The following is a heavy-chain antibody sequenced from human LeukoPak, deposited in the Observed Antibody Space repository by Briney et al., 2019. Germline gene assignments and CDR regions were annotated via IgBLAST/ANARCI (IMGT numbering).Heavy chain of an antibody. J-gene: IGHJ4*02. CDR1: GGSFSGYY. Sequence: SETLSLTCAVYGGSFSGYYWSWIRQPPGKGLEWIGEINHSGSTNYNPSLKSRVTISVDTSKNQFSLKLSSVTAADTAVYYCARHGYYDFWSGYYTGPYYFDYWGQGTLVTVSS. CDR2: INHSGST. V-gene: IGHV4-34*01. CDR3: ARHGYYDFWSGYYTGPYYFDY. D-gene: IGHD3-3*01.